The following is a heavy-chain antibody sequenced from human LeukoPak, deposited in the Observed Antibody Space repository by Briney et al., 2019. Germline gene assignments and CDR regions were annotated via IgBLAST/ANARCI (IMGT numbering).Heavy chain of an antibody. D-gene: IGHD2-15*01. CDR1: GFTYSSYS. CDR2: ISGSSSTI. CDR3: ARESLGYCSGSTCYYFYMDF. J-gene: IGHJ6*03. Sequence: PGGSLRLSCAASGFTYSSYSMNWVRQAPGKGLEWLSYISGSSSTIYYADSVKGRFTISRDNAKNSLYLQMNSLRAEDTAVYYCARESLGYCSGSTCYYFYMDFWGKGTTVTVPS. V-gene: IGHV3-48*04.